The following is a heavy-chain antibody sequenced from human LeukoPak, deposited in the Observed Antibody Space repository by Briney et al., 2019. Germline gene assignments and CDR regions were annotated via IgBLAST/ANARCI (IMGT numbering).Heavy chain of an antibody. CDR1: GYTFTSYG. CDR3: ARDAQPSFGEQPEREFDY. Sequence: GASVKVTCKASGYTFTSYGISWVRQAPGQGLEWMGWISAYNGNTNYAQKLQGRVTMTTDTSTSTAYMELRSLRSDDTAVYYCARDAQPSFGEQPEREFDYWGQGTLVTVSS. J-gene: IGHJ4*02. D-gene: IGHD3-10*01. V-gene: IGHV1-18*01. CDR2: ISAYNGNT.